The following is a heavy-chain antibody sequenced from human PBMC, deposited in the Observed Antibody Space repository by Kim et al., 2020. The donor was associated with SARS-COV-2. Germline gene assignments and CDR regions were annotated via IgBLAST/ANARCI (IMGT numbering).Heavy chain of an antibody. CDR2: IYYSGST. V-gene: IGHV4-39*01. CDR3: ARQAQEAPDY. CDR1: GGSISSSSYY. Sequence: SETLSLTCTVSGGSISSSSYYWGWIRQPPGKGLEWIGSIYYSGSTYYNPSLKSRVTISVDTSKNQFSLKLSSVTAADTAVYYCARQAQEAPDYWGQGTLVTVSS. J-gene: IGHJ4*02.